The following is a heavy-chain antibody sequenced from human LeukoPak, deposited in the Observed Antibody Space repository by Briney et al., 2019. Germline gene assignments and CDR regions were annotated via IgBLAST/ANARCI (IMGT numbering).Heavy chain of an antibody. V-gene: IGHV3-7*01. D-gene: IGHD3-3*01. CDR2: IKQDGSEK. Sequence: GGSLRLSCAASGFTFSSYWMSWVRQAPGKGLEWVANIKQDGSEKYYVDSVKGRFTISRDNAKNSLYLQMNSLRAEDTAVYYCARAQIPAVDDFWSGLETVWGQGTLVTVSS. CDR3: ARAQIPAVDDFWSGLETV. J-gene: IGHJ4*02. CDR1: GFTFSSYW.